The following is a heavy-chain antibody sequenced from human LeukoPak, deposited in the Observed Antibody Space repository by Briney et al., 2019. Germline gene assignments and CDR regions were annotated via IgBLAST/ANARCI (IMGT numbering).Heavy chain of an antibody. V-gene: IGHV4-39*01. J-gene: IGHJ4*02. CDR1: GGSLSTGFYY. CDR2: IYYSGIT. D-gene: IGHD5-24*01. CDR3: ARLEGNGYNAFDF. Sequence: SETLSLTCTVSGGSLSTGFYYWGWIRQLPGKGLEWFGSIYYSGITYYNPSLRSRVSISVDTSKNQFSLKLNSVTAADTAVYYCARLEGNGYNAFDFWGQGTLVTVSS.